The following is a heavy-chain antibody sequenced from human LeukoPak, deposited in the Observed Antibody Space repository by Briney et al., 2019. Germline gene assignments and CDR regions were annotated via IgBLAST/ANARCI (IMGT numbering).Heavy chain of an antibody. V-gene: IGHV3-33*05. CDR3: TRASGRTRPRSDK. D-gene: IGHD6-25*01. J-gene: IGHJ4*02. CDR2: IQDDGSRE. Sequence: GGSLRLSCAASGLTFIGYGMNWVRQAPGKGLEGVTGIQDDGSREYYVDSVKGRFTISRDDARNTVSLQIKSLRHEDTAVYYCTRASGRTRPRSDKWGQGTRVTVSS. CDR1: GLTFIGYG.